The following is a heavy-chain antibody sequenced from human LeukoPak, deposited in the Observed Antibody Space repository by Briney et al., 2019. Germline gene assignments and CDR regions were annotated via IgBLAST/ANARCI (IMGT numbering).Heavy chain of an antibody. CDR1: GGTFSIYA. CDR3: ARRSPRTMVREKNYYYYGMDV. Sequence: ASVNVSCKASGGTFSIYAISWVRQAPGQGLEWMGWISAYNGNTNYAQKLQGRVTMTTDTSTSTAYMELRRLRSDDTAVYYCARRSPRTMVREKNYYYYGMDVWGQGTTVTVSS. J-gene: IGHJ6*02. CDR2: ISAYNGNT. D-gene: IGHD3-10*01. V-gene: IGHV1-18*01.